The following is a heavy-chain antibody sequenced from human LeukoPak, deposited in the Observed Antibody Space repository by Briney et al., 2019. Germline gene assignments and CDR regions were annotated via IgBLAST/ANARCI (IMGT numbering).Heavy chain of an antibody. CDR2: IVVSSGYR. CDR1: GFTFGTST. CDR3: AAERYEGHCCWFDP. J-gene: IGHJ5*02. V-gene: IGHV1-58*02. Sequence: ASVKDSCKTSGFTFGTSTMQWVRQAPGQGLEWIGWIVVSSGYREYAQKLQERVTITTDMSTSTSYLELRSLEFEDTAVYYCAAERYEGHCCWFDPWGQGTLVTVSS. D-gene: IGHD1-14*01.